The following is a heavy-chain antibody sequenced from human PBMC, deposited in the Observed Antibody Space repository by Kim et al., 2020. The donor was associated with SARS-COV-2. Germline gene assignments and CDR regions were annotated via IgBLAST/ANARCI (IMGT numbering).Heavy chain of an antibody. D-gene: IGHD6-19*01. J-gene: IGHJ4*02. V-gene: IGHV3-13*01. CDR3: ARGLSRAVAGLLSLYYFDY. Sequence: KGRLTISRENAKNSLYLQMNSLRAGDTAVYYCARGLSRAVAGLLSLYYFDYWGQGTLVTVSS.